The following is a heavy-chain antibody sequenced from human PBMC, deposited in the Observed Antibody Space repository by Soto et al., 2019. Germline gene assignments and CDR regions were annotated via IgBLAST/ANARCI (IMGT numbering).Heavy chain of an antibody. CDR3: ALTARFTGSY. CDR1: GFTFSTYA. J-gene: IGHJ4*02. Sequence: EVQLLESGGDLVQPGGSLRLSCAASGFTFSTYAMSWVRQAPGKGLDWVSTINTNGDTAYYSASVKGRFTISRDNSKATLFLQMNSLRAEDTALYFWALTARFTGSYWVQGTLVTVSS. CDR2: INTNGDTA. V-gene: IGHV3-23*01. D-gene: IGHD1-26*01.